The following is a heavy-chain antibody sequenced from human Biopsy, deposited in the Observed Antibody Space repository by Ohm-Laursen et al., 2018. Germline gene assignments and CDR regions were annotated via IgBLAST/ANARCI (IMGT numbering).Heavy chain of an antibody. CDR3: AADADGYYTEFDY. Sequence: SVKVSCKASAGPSTNYAFSWVRQAPGQGLEWVGRIVPILGHLNYAQRFQGRVSITADKSTTYVYMELSRLTSGDTAVYYCAADADGYYTEFDYWGPGTLVTVSS. CDR2: IVPILGHL. V-gene: IGHV1-69*04. D-gene: IGHD3-3*01. CDR1: AGPSTNYA. J-gene: IGHJ4*02.